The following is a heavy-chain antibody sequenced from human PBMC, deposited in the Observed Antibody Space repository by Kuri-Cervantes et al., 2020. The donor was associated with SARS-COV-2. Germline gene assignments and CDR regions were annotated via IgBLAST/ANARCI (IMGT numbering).Heavy chain of an antibody. CDR1: GFTFSSYS. V-gene: IGHV3-21*04. CDR3: AKASVTAAAPSDY. CDR2: ISSSSSYI. J-gene: IGHJ4*02. D-gene: IGHD6-13*01. Sequence: GESLKISCAASGFTFSSYSMNWVRQAPGKGLEWVSSISSSSSYIYYADSVKGRFTISRDNAKNSLYLQMNSLRAEDTAVYYCAKASVTAAAPSDYWGQGTLVTVSS.